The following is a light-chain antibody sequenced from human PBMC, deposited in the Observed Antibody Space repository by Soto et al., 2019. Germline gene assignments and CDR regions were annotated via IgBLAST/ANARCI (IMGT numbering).Light chain of an antibody. J-gene: IGKJ3*01. CDR3: LHYDSYSGRLT. CDR1: QTMSES. CDR2: KAS. Sequence: DIQMTQSPPTLSASLGDRVIITCRASQTMSESLAWYQMKPGKAPSLLIYKASTLKKGVPSRFSGSGSGTEFTLTICGLQSDDFVTYYCLHYDSYSGRLTFGP. V-gene: IGKV1-5*03.